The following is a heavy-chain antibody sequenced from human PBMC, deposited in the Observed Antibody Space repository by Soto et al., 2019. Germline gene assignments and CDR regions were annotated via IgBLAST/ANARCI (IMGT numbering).Heavy chain of an antibody. J-gene: IGHJ4*02. V-gene: IGHV4-34*01. D-gene: IGHD2-8*02. CDR1: CGKSVDLG. CDR3: ARDKITGLFDY. Sequence: PLVPLPLRWTVVCGKSVDLGGRRIRQPPGTGLEWIGEINHSGSTNYNPSLKSRVTISVDTSKNQFSLKLTSVTAADTAVYYCARDKITGLFDYWGQGTLVTVSS. CDR2: INHSGST.